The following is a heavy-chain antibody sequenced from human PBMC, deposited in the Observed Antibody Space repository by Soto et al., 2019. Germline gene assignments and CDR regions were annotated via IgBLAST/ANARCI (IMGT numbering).Heavy chain of an antibody. J-gene: IGHJ4*02. CDR3: ARRYYDSSGYYYAFDY. CDR1: GGSISSSSYY. V-gene: IGHV4-39*01. Sequence: SETLSLTCTVSGGSISSSSYYWGWIRQPPGKGLEWIGSIYYSGSTYYNPSLKSRVTISVDTSKNQFSLKLSSVTAADTAVYYCARRYYDSSGYYYAFDYWGQGTLVTVSS. D-gene: IGHD3-22*01. CDR2: IYYSGST.